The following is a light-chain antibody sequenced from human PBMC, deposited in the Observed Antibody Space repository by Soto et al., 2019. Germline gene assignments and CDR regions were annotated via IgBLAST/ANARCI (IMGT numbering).Light chain of an antibody. V-gene: IGKV3D-15*01. Sequence: ELVMTQSPATLSVSPGERATLSCRASQSFSSNVAWYQQKPGQAPRLLIDDASNRATGIPARFSGSGSGTDFTLTISSLQSEDFAVYYCQQYNNWPPITFGQGTRLEI. CDR2: DAS. CDR3: QQYNNWPPIT. J-gene: IGKJ5*01. CDR1: QSFSSN.